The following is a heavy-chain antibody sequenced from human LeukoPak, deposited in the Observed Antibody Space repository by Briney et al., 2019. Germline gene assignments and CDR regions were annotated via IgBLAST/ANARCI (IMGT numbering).Heavy chain of an antibody. V-gene: IGHV4-59*01. CDR2: IYYSGST. D-gene: IGHD6-19*01. J-gene: IGHJ3*02. Sequence: SETLSLTCTVSGGSISSYYWSWIRQPPGKRLEWIGYIYYSGSTNYNPSLKSRVTISVDTSKNQFSLILNSVTAADTAVYYCARDRSSGWQGVFDIWGQGTMVTVSS. CDR1: GGSISSYY. CDR3: ARDRSSGWQGVFDI.